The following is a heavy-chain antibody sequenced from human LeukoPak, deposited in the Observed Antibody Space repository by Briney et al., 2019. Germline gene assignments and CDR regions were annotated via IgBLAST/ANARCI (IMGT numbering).Heavy chain of an antibody. CDR2: INPSGGST. J-gene: IGHJ4*02. CDR3: ARGDYYDSSGYLSLDY. CDR1: GYTFTSYY. D-gene: IGHD3-22*01. Sequence: ASVKVSCKASGYTFTSYYMHWVRQAPGQGLEWMGIINPSGGSTSYAQKFQGRVTMTRDTSTRTVYMELSSLRSEDTAVYYCARGDYYDSSGYLSLDYWGQGTLVTVSS. V-gene: IGHV1-46*01.